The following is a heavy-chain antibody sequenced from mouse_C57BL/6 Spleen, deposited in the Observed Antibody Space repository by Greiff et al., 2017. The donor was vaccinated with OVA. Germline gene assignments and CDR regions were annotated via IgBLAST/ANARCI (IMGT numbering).Heavy chain of an antibody. CDR1: GYTFTDYY. D-gene: IGHD4-1*01. CDR2: INPNNGGT. V-gene: IGHV1-26*01. J-gene: IGHJ3*01. CDR3: ARIGPNWDGFAY. Sequence: VQLQQSGPELVKPGASVKISCKASGYTFTDYYMNWVKQSHGKSLEWIGDINPNNGGTSYNQKFKGKATLTVDKSSSTAYMELRSLTSEDSAVYYCARIGPNWDGFAYWGQGTLVTVSA.